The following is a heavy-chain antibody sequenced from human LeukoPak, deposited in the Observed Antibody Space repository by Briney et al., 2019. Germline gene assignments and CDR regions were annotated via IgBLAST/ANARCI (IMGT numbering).Heavy chain of an antibody. CDR1: GGSISSSSYY. Sequence: SETLSLTCTVSGGSISSSSYYWGWIRQPPGKGLEWIGSIYYSGSTYYNPSLKSRVTISVDTSKNQFSLKLSSVTAADTAVYYCARVRAVADNNWFDPWGQGTLVTVSS. D-gene: IGHD6-19*01. V-gene: IGHV4-39*07. J-gene: IGHJ5*02. CDR2: IYYSGST. CDR3: ARVRAVADNNWFDP.